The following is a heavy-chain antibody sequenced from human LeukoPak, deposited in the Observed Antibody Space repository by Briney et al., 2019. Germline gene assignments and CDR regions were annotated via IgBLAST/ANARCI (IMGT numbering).Heavy chain of an antibody. D-gene: IGHD5-18*01. V-gene: IGHV3-48*04. CDR3: ARDVRGYSYGTPLS. CDR1: GFTFSSYG. Sequence: GGSLRLSCAASGFTFSSYGMTWVRQAPGKGLEWVSYISSSSSTIYYADSVKGRFTISRDNAKNSLYLQMNSLRAEDTAVYYCARDVRGYSYGTPLSWGQGTLVTVSS. CDR2: ISSSSSTI. J-gene: IGHJ4*02.